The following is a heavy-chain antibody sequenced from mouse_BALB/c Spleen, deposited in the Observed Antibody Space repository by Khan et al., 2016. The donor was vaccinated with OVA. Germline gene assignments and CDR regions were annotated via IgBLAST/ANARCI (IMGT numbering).Heavy chain of an antibody. J-gene: IGHJ2*01. CDR3: ARIYGGDFDY. CDR2: VSYSGNT. V-gene: IGHV3-2*02. CDR1: GFSITSDYA. Sequence: EVQLQESGLGLVKPSQSLSLTCTVTGFSITSDYAWNWIRQFPGNRLEWMGFVSYSGNTNYNPSLRSRFSITRDTSKNQFFLQLNSVTSEDTATYYCARIYGGDFDYWGQGTTLTVSS. D-gene: IGHD1-1*01.